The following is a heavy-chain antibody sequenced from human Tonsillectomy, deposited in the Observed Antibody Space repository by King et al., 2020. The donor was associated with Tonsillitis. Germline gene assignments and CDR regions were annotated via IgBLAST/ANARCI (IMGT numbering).Heavy chain of an antibody. J-gene: IGHJ6*02. CDR3: ARRGGRLLGWLGGYDYGMDV. CDR2: MNPNSGNS. Sequence: VQLVESGAEVKKPGASVKVSCKASGYPFISYDINWVRQATGQGLEWMGWMNPNSGNSDNAQKFQGRVTMTRNTSISTVYMELSSLRSEDTAVYYCARRGGRLLGWLGGYDYGMDVWGQGTTVTVSS. CDR1: GYPFISYD. V-gene: IGHV1-8*01. D-gene: IGHD3-3*01.